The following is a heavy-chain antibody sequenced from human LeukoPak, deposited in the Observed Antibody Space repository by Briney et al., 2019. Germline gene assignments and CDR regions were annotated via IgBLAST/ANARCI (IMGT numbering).Heavy chain of an antibody. CDR1: GYTFTGYY. V-gene: IGHV1-2*02. Sequence: GASVKVSCKASGYTFTGYYMHWVRQAPGQGLEWMGWINPNSGGTNYAQKFQGRVTMTRDTSISTAYMDLSRLRSDDTAVYYCARDRSIHLKYYFDYWGQGTLVTVSS. CDR3: ARDRSIHLKYYFDY. J-gene: IGHJ4*02. CDR2: INPNSGGT. D-gene: IGHD3-3*02.